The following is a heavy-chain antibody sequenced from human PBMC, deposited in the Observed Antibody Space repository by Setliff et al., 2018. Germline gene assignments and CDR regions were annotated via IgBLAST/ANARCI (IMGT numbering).Heavy chain of an antibody. D-gene: IGHD6-19*01. CDR3: ARAVRGSTGWYGPFDY. CDR2: ISTSTM. Sequence: GGSLRLSCAASGFAFSNYEMNWVRQAPGKGLEWVSYISTSTMYYADSVKGRFIISRDNAKNSLYLQMNSLRAEDTAVYYCARAVRGSTGWYGPFDYWGLGTLVTVSS. J-gene: IGHJ4*02. CDR1: GFAFSNYE. V-gene: IGHV3-48*03.